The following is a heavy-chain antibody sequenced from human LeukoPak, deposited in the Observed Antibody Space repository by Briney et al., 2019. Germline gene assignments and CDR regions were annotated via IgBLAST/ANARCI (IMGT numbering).Heavy chain of an antibody. CDR3: AREMVGAGTSDGDPYYYYYMDV. CDR2: ISAYNGNT. V-gene: IGHV1-18*01. Sequence: GASVKVSCKASGYTFTSYGISWVRQAPGQGLEWMGWISAYNGNTNYAQKLQGRVTMTTDTSTSTAYMELSRLRSDDTAVYYCAREMVGAGTSDGDPYYYYYMDVWGKGTTVTISS. CDR1: GYTFTSYG. J-gene: IGHJ6*03. D-gene: IGHD6-19*01.